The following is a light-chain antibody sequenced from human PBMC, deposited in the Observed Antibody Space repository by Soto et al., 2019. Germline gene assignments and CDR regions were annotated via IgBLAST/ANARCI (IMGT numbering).Light chain of an antibody. J-gene: IGKJ4*01. CDR2: GAS. V-gene: IGKV1-5*01. Sequence: DIHMTQSPYTLSASVGDRVTITCRASQSISSWLAWCQQKPGQAPKVLMYGASTLESGVPSRFSGSGSGTEFTLTISSLQPDDFATYYCQQYDSYPLTFGGGTKVEIK. CDR3: QQYDSYPLT. CDR1: QSISSW.